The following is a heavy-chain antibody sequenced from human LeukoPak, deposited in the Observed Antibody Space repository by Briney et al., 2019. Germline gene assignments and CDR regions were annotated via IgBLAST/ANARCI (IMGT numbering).Heavy chain of an antibody. CDR2: IYYSGST. Sequence: PSQTLSLTCTVSGGSISSGSYYWSWIRQPAGKGLEWIGYIYYSGSTNYNPSLKSRVTISVDTSKNQFSLKLSSVTAADTAVYYCASSGRLRTYSSGWYSVPSWFDPWGQGTLVTVSS. D-gene: IGHD6-19*01. V-gene: IGHV4-61*10. CDR3: ASSGRLRTYSSGWYSVPSWFDP. CDR1: GGSISSGSYY. J-gene: IGHJ5*02.